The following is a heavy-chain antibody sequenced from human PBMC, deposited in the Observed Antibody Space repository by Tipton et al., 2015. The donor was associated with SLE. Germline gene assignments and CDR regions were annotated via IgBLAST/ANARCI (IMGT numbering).Heavy chain of an antibody. CDR1: GGSISSGGYY. CDR3: ATSLGYCSGGSCYSSSYYYYGMDV. J-gene: IGHJ6*02. Sequence: TLSLTCTVSGGSISSGGYYWSWIRQHPGKGLEWIGYIYYSGSTYYNPSLKSRVTISVDTSKNQFSLKLSSVTAADTAVYYCATSLGYCSGGSCYSSSYYYYGMDVWGQGTTVTVSS. D-gene: IGHD2-15*01. CDR2: IYYSGST. V-gene: IGHV4-31*03.